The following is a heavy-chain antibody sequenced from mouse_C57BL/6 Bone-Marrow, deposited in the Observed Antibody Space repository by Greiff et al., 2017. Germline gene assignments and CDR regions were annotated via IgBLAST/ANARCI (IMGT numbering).Heavy chain of an antibody. CDR1: GYTFTSYW. D-gene: IGHD1-1*01. Sequence: QVQLQQPGAELVMPGASVKLSCKASGYTFTSYWMHWVKQRPGQGLEWIGEIDPSDSYTNYTQKFKGKTTLTVDKSSSTAYMQLSSLTSEDSAVYYCAAIYYYGSSSYYYAMDYWGQGTSVTVSS. V-gene: IGHV1-69*01. CDR3: AAIYYYGSSSYYYAMDY. J-gene: IGHJ4*01. CDR2: IDPSDSYT.